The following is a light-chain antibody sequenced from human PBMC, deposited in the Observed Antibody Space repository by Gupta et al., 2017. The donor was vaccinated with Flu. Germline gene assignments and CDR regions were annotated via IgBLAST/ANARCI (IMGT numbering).Light chain of an antibody. CDR3: QQYDNVPQFT. CDR1: RDISNH. J-gene: IGKJ2*01. Sequence: DIQMTQSPSSLSASVGDRVTLTCQASRDISNHLNWYQHKPGKAPKLLIFDASNLESGVPPKFSGSGSGTHFTFTINSLQPEDIATYYCQQYDNVPQFTFGQGTKLEIK. CDR2: DAS. V-gene: IGKV1-33*01.